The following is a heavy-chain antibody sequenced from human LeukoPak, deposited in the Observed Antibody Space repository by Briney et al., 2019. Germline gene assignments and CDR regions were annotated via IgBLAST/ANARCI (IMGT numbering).Heavy chain of an antibody. CDR1: GFTFSSYA. CDR2: ISGSGYST. Sequence: GGSLRLSCAASGFTFSSYAINWVRQAPGKGLEWVSAISGSGYSTYYADSVRGRFTVSRDSSKNTVYLQTTSLRPEDTAVYYCASHNSGWGKDYYYNAMDVWGQGTTVTVAS. CDR3: ASHNSGWGKDYYYNAMDV. D-gene: IGHD6-25*01. V-gene: IGHV3-23*01. J-gene: IGHJ6*02.